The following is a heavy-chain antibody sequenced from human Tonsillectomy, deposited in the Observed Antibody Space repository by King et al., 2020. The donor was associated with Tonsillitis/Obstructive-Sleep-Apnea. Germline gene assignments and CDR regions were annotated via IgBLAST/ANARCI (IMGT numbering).Heavy chain of an antibody. CDR2: ISGSGSST. J-gene: IGHJ4*02. Sequence: VQLVESGGGLVQPGGSLRLSCAASGFTFSNYAMSWVRQAPGKGLEWVSGISGSGSSTYYADSVKGRFTISRDNSKNTLYLQMNSLRAEDTAVYYCAKMLGVVVVTAVIAFDYWGQGPLVTVSS. CDR1: GFTFSNYA. V-gene: IGHV3-23*04. D-gene: IGHD2-21*02. CDR3: AKMLGVVVVTAVIAFDY.